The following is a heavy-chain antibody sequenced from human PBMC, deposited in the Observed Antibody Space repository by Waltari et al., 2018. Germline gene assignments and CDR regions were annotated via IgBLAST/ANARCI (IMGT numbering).Heavy chain of an antibody. V-gene: IGHV3-7*01. J-gene: IGHJ4*02. D-gene: IGHD1-26*01. Sequence: EVQLVESGGGLVQPGGSLRLSCAASGFTFSSYWISWVRPAPGKGREWLANIKQDGSEKYYVDSVKGRFTISRDNAKNSLYLKMNSLRAEDTAVYYCARDSDSGSYDGVFDYGGQGTLVTVSS. CDR2: IKQDGSEK. CDR3: ARDSDSGSYDGVFDY. CDR1: GFTFSSYW.